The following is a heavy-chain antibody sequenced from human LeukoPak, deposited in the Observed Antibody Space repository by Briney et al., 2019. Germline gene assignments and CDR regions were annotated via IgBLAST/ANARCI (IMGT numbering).Heavy chain of an antibody. V-gene: IGHV3-23*01. CDR3: AKASSAGDSSSWNY. CDR1: GFTFSTYA. J-gene: IGHJ4*02. CDR2: ITGSGRDT. Sequence: PGGSLRLSCAASGFTFSTYAMNWVRQAPGKRLEWVSSITGSGRDTYYAGSVKGRITISRDNSRNTLYLQMNSLRAEDTAVYYCAKASSAGDSSSWNYWGQGILVTVSS. D-gene: IGHD6-13*01.